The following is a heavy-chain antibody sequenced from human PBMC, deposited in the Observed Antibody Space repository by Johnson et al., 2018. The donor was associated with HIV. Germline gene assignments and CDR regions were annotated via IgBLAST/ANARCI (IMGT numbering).Heavy chain of an antibody. V-gene: IGHV3-23*04. Sequence: VQVVESGGGLVKPGGSLRLSCAASGFTFSSYAMSWVRQAPGKGLEWVSAISGSGGSTYYADSVKGRFTISRDNSRNTLYLQMNSLRAEDTAVYRCAKGLAGAFDIWGQGTMVTVSS. CDR1: GFTFSSYA. J-gene: IGHJ3*02. D-gene: IGHD6-19*01. CDR2: ISGSGGST. CDR3: AKGLAGAFDI.